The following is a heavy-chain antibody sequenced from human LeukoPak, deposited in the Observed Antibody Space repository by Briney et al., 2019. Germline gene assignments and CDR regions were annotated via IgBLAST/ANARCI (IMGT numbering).Heavy chain of an antibody. V-gene: IGHV3-7*01. CDR2: IKQDGSEK. J-gene: IGHJ4*02. CDR3: ARESYDFWSGNVDC. Sequence: GGSLRLSCAASGFTFSSYWMSWVRQAPGKGLEWVANIKQDGSEKYYVDSVKGRFTIPRDNAKNSLYLQMNSLRAEDTAVYYCARESYDFWSGNVDCWGQGTLVTVSS. D-gene: IGHD3-3*01. CDR1: GFTFSSYW.